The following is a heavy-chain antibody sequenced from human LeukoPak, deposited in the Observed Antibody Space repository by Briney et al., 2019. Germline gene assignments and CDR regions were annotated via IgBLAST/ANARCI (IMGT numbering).Heavy chain of an antibody. CDR3: ARQNPDYYDSSGYTY. CDR1: GGTFTSYG. CDR2: ISAYNGNT. Sequence: VASVKVSCKASGGTFTSYGISWVRQAPGQGLEWMGWISAYNGNTNYAQKLQGRVTMTTDTSTSTAYMELRSLRSDDTAVYYCARQNPDYYDSSGYTYWGQGTLVTVSS. D-gene: IGHD3-22*01. J-gene: IGHJ4*02. V-gene: IGHV1-18*01.